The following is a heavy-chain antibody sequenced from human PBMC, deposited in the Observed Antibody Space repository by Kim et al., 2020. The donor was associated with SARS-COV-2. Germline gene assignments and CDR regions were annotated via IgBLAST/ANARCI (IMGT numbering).Heavy chain of an antibody. D-gene: IGHD1-7*01. V-gene: IGHV3-53*01. Sequence: TYYADSVKGRFTISRDNSKNTLYLQMNSRRAEDTAVYYCASTGITGTGDYWGQGTLVTVSS. CDR2: T. J-gene: IGHJ4*02. CDR3: ASTGITGTGDY.